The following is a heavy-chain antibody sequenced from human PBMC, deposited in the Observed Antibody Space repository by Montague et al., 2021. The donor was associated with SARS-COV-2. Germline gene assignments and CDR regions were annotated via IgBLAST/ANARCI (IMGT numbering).Heavy chain of an antibody. V-gene: IGHV3-23*01. J-gene: IGHJ3*02. CDR1: GFTFSSYA. Sequence: SLRLSCAASGFTFSSYAMSWVRQAPGKGLEWVSTISISDGNTYYADSVKGRFTISRDNSKNTLYLQMNSLRAVDTAVYYCAKDRQLVGDDAFDIWGQGTMVTVSS. CDR3: AKDRQLVGDDAFDI. D-gene: IGHD6-13*01. CDR2: ISISDGNT.